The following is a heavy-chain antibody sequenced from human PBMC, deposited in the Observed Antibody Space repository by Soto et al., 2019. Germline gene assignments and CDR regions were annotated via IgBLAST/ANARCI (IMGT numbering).Heavy chain of an antibody. CDR2: ISWNSGSI. Sequence: EVQLVESGGGLVQPGRSLRLSCAASGFTFDDYAMHWVRQAPGKGLEWVSGISWNSGSIGYADSVKGRFTISRDNAKNSLDLQMNSLRAEDTALYYCAKDSVGVVAGEGGFFDYWGQGTLVTVSS. J-gene: IGHJ4*02. D-gene: IGHD6-19*01. V-gene: IGHV3-9*01. CDR3: AKDSVGVVAGEGGFFDY. CDR1: GFTFDDYA.